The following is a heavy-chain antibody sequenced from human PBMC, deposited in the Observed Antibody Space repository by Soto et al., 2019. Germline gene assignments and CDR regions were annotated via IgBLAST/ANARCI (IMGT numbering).Heavy chain of an antibody. D-gene: IGHD1-26*01. Sequence: XSVKVSFKASRGTFISYAISWVRQAPGQGLEWMGGVIPIFGTANYAQKFQGRVTITADKSTSTAYMELSSLRSEDTAVYYCASAFSALGASYYYGMDVWGQGTTVTVSS. CDR1: RGTFISYA. CDR3: ASAFSALGASYYYGMDV. CDR2: VIPIFGTA. J-gene: IGHJ6*02. V-gene: IGHV1-69*06.